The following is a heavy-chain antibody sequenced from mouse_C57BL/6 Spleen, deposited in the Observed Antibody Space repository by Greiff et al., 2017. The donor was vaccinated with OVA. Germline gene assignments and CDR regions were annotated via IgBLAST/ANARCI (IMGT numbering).Heavy chain of an antibody. CDR2: INPEYGTT. CDR1: GYSFTDYN. CDR3: GRSDNSRGVQYALDY. Sequence: EVKLMESGAELVKPGASVKLSCKASGYSFTDYNMNWVKQSNGKSLEWIGVINPEYGTTSYNQKFKGKATLTVDKSSSTAYMQLNSLTSEDSAVYDCGRSDNSRGVQYALDYWREGTPVTL. J-gene: IGHJ4*01. V-gene: IGHV1-39*01. D-gene: IGHD3-2*02.